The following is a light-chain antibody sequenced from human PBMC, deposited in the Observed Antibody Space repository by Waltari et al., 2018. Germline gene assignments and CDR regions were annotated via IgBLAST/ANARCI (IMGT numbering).Light chain of an antibody. Sequence: QSHLTQPASLSGSTGQSNTIPWSESASDLGGFDDVSGSQHPPGKAPKVVIYDVLKRPSGVSIRFSGSKSGNTASLTISGLQAEGEASYYCSSYSSGSTLVVFGGGTKLTVL. CDR1: ASDLGGFDD. V-gene: IGLV2-14*03. CDR3: SSYSSGSTLVV. CDR2: DVL. J-gene: IGLJ2*01.